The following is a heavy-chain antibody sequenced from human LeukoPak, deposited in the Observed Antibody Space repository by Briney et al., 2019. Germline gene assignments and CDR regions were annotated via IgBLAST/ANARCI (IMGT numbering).Heavy chain of an antibody. V-gene: IGHV4-4*07. J-gene: IGHJ4*02. Sequence: PSETLSLTCTVSGDSISRYYWSWIRQPAGKGLEWIGRMYTSESTNYNPSLKNRITMSVDPSKNQFSLKLISVTAADTAVYYCARAEHSSGPPYFDYWGQGTLVTVSS. CDR1: GDSISRYY. D-gene: IGHD6-19*01. CDR3: ARAEHSSGPPYFDY. CDR2: MYTSEST.